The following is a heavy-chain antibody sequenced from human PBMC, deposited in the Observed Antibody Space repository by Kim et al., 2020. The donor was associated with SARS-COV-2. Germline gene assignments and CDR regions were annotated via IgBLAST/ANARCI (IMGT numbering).Heavy chain of an antibody. V-gene: IGHV3-74*01. CDR2: INSDGSVT. CDR1: GFTLSNYW. D-gene: IGHD3-10*01. CDR3: VRGSFKDGFDL. J-gene: IGHJ5*02. Sequence: GGSLRLSCAASGFTLSNYWMNWVRQAPEKGLVWVSRINSDGSVTHYADSVKGRFTISRDNAENTLFLQMNSLGVEDTAVYYCVRGSFKDGFDLWGQGTMVTVSS.